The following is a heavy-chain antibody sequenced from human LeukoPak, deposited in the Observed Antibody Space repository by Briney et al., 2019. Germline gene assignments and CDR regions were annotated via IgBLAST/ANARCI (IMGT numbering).Heavy chain of an antibody. CDR3: AREADYYGY. Sequence: ASVKVSCKASGYTFSDYYMHWVRQAPGQGLEWMGWINPKSGGTKYAQKFQGRVTMTRDTSISTTYMELSRLRSDDTAVYYCAREADYYGYWGQGTLVTVSS. D-gene: IGHD6-19*01. CDR1: GYTFSDYY. V-gene: IGHV1-2*02. J-gene: IGHJ4*02. CDR2: INPKSGGT.